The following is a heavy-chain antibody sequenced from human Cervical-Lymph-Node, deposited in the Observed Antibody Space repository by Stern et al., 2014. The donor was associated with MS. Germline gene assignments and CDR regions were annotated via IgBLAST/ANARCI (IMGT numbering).Heavy chain of an antibody. CDR2: IDYSGST. CDR3: ARRGPYYYGMDV. Sequence: QVQLQESGPRLVKSSETLSLTCSVSGDSVTNTDYYWDWIRQSSGRGLEWIGTIDYSGSTGYNPSLESRFPMSLDTSTNQFSLKLTSVTAADTAVYFCARRGPYYYGMDVWGQGTTVSVSS. CDR1: GDSVTNTDYY. V-gene: IGHV4-39*01. J-gene: IGHJ6*02.